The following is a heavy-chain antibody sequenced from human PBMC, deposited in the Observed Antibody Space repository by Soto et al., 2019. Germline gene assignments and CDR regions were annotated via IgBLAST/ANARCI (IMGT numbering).Heavy chain of an antibody. J-gene: IGHJ4*02. CDR1: GFTFSSYG. CDR2: ISYDGSNK. V-gene: IGHV3-30*18. D-gene: IGHD5-12*01. Sequence: QVQLVESGGGVVQPGRSLRLSCAASGFTFSSYGMHWVRQAPGTGLEWVAVISYDGSNKYYADSVKGRFTISRDNSKNPLYPQMDSLRAEDTAVYYCAEVSCYGPNASFDYWGQGTLGTGSS. CDR3: AEVSCYGPNASFDY.